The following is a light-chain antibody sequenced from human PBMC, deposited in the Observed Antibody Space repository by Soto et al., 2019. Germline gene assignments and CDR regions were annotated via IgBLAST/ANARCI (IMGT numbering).Light chain of an antibody. Sequence: GLSHSPATLSLSPRERATPFCRASQSVGSYFAWYQQKPGQAHNLLIYDASNRATGIPARFSGSGSGTDFTLTISSLEPEDFAVYYCQQRRNWPLPFGQGSRLEIK. J-gene: IGKJ5*01. CDR1: QSVGSY. CDR2: DAS. CDR3: QQRRNWPLP. V-gene: IGKV3-11*01.